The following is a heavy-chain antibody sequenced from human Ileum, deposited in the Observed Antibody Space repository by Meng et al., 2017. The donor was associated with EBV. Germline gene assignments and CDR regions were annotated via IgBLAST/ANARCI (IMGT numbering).Heavy chain of an antibody. V-gene: IGHV4-61*01. D-gene: IGHD3-10*01. CDR1: GGSVSSGSYY. J-gene: IGHJ4*02. CDR3: ARWPRSITATGGIEH. Sequence: QVQLQESGPGLVKPAETLSLTCTVSGGSVSSGSYYWTWIRQPPGKTLEWLGFIYYSGNTNYNPSLKGRVTLSIDMSKNQFSLNLTSATAADTAVYYCARWPRSITATGGIEHWGQGTLGTVAS. CDR2: IYYSGNT.